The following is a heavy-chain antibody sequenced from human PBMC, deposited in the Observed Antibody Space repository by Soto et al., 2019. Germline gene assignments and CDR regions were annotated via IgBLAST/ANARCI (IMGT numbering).Heavy chain of an antibody. CDR3: ARGSLFRPFDL. J-gene: IGHJ4*02. CDR1: GFTFSNYD. V-gene: IGHV3-13*01. Sequence: GGSLRLSCAASGFTFSNYDMHWVRQDTGKRLEWVSGIGTAGDSYYPGSVKGRFTIFRDNAKNSLYLQMNSLGAGGTAVYYCARGSLFRPFDLWGQGTLVTVSS. CDR2: IGTAGDS. D-gene: IGHD2-21*01.